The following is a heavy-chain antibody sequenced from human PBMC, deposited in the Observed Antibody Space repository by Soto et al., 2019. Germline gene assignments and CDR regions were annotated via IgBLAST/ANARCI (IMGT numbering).Heavy chain of an antibody. CDR3: ARAELVGAVDS. J-gene: IGHJ4*02. CDR2: IIPMFCAT. D-gene: IGHD1-26*01. Sequence: QVQLVQSGAEVKKPGSSVKVSCKASGGIFSSYAISWVRQAPGQGLEWMVGIIPMFCATNYEQNFQGRVMISAAKSTSTAYMERSSLRSEDTAVYYCARAELVGAVDSWGQGTLVTVSS. CDR1: GGIFSSYA. V-gene: IGHV1-69*06.